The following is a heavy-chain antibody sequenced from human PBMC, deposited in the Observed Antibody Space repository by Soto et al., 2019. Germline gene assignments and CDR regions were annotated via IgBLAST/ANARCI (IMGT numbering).Heavy chain of an antibody. Sequence: GGSLRLSCAASGFTFSSYGMHWVRQAPGKGLEWVAVISYDGSNKYYADSVKGRFTISRDNSKNTLYLQMNSLRAEDTAVYYCARGPDTSTDYYGPFEYWGQGILVTVSS. D-gene: IGHD3-9*01. CDR2: ISYDGSNK. V-gene: IGHV3-30*03. CDR3: ARGPDTSTDYYGPFEY. CDR1: GFTFSSYG. J-gene: IGHJ4*02.